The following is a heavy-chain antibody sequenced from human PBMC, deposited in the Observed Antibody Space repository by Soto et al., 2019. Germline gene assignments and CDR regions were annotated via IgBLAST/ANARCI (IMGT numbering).Heavy chain of an antibody. D-gene: IGHD2-2*01. J-gene: IGHJ5*02. CDR2: IYHSGST. CDR3: ARRHIIVVVPAAIDP. V-gene: IGHV4-4*02. CDR1: GGSVSSSNW. Sequence: PSETLSLTCAVSGGSVSSSNWWIWVRQPPGKGLEWIGEIYHSGSTNYSPSLKSRVTMSVDKSKNQFSLNLSSVTAADTAVYYCARRHIIVVVPAAIDPWGQGTLVTVSS.